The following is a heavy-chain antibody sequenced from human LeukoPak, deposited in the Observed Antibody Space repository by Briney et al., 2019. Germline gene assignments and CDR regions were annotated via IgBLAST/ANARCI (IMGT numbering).Heavy chain of an antibody. CDR2: ISAYNGNT. V-gene: IGHV1-18*01. CDR1: GYTFTSYG. J-gene: IGHJ5*02. D-gene: IGHD3-10*01. Sequence: ASVKVSCKASGYTFTSYGISWVRQAPGQGLEWMGWISAYNGNTNYAQKLQGRVTMTTDTSTSTAYMELRSLRSDDTAVYYCARVGLGIDYYGSGSYYNWFDPWGQGTLVTVSS. CDR3: ARVGLGIDYYGSGSYYNWFDP.